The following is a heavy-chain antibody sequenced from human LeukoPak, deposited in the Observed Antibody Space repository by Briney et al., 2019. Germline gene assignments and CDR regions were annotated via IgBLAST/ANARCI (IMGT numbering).Heavy chain of an antibody. D-gene: IGHD3-3*01. J-gene: IGHJ5*02. CDR2: MSHDGSNI. CDR3: ARGATNDFWSGYGWFDP. Sequence: GGSLRLSCAASGFTFNSYTLHWVRQAPGKGPEWVALMSHDGSNIFYAKSVKGRFTVSRDNSKNTLYLQMNNLRAEDTAVYSCARGATNDFWSGYGWFDPWGQGTLVTVSS. V-gene: IGHV3-30-3*01. CDR1: GFTFNSYT.